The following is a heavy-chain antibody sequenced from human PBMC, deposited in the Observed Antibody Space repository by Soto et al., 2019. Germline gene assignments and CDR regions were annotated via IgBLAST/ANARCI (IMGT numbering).Heavy chain of an antibody. V-gene: IGHV1-69*13. CDR3: ARTLYSGYDYLDY. Sequence: SVKVSCKASGGTFSSCAISWVRQAPGQGLEWMGGIIPIFGTANYAQKFQGRVTITADESTSTAYMELSSLRSEDTAVYYCARTLYSGYDYLDYWGQGTLVTVSS. CDR1: GGTFSSCA. J-gene: IGHJ4*02. CDR2: IIPIFGTA. D-gene: IGHD5-12*01.